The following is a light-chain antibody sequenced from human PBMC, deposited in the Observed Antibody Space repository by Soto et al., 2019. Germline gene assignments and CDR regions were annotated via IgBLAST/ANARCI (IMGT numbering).Light chain of an antibody. CDR2: DAS. CDR1: QDISNF. V-gene: IGKV1-33*01. Sequence: DIQMTQSPSSLSASVGDRVTITCQASQDISNFLNWYQQKPGTDPKLLIYDASNLETGVPSRFSGSGSWTDFTFAISGLQPEDSATYYCQPYYNCPPFAFGPGAKVHIK. CDR3: QPYYNCPPFA. J-gene: IGKJ3*01.